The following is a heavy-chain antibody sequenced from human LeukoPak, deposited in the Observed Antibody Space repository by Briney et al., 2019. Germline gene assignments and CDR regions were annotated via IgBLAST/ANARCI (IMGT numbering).Heavy chain of an antibody. CDR1: GYTFTSYG. Sequence: ASVKVSCKASGYTFTSYGISWVRQAPGQGPEWMGWISAYNGNTNYAQKLQGRVTMTTDTSTSTAYMELRSLRSDDTAVYYCAAQRWLQSNFDYWGQGTLVTVSS. D-gene: IGHD5-24*01. V-gene: IGHV1-18*01. J-gene: IGHJ4*02. CDR3: AAQRWLQSNFDY. CDR2: ISAYNGNT.